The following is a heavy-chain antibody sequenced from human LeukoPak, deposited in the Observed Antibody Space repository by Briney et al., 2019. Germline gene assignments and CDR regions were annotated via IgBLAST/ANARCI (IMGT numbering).Heavy chain of an antibody. CDR2: IKQDGSEK. CDR1: GFTFSSYW. CDR3: ARLGQYYFDY. J-gene: IGHJ4*02. V-gene: IGHV3-7*01. Sequence: GGSLRLSCAAPGFTFSSYWMSWVRQAPGKGLEWVANIKQDGSEKYYVDSVKGGFTISRDNAKNSLYLQMNSLRAEDTAVYYCARLGQYYFDYWGQGTLVTVSS.